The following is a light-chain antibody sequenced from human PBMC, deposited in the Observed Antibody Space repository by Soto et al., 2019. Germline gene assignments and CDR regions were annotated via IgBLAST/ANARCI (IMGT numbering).Light chain of an antibody. Sequence: EIVMTQSPATLSVSSGERATLSCRASQNLSRNLAWYQHRPRQAPRLLIHGASTRATGVPARFSGSGSGTDSAVTVSSLQSDDFAVYYCREYDRWPHTFGQGTQLHIK. CDR3: REYDRWPHT. CDR2: GAS. V-gene: IGKV3-15*01. J-gene: IGKJ2*01. CDR1: QNLSRN.